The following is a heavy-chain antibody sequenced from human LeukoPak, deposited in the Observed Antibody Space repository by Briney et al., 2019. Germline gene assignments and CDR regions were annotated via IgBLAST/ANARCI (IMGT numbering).Heavy chain of an antibody. CDR2: ISYDGSNK. CDR1: GFTFSSYA. CDR3: ARPVVSLTN. J-gene: IGHJ4*02. V-gene: IGHV3-30-3*01. Sequence: GGSLRLSCAASGFTFSSYAMHWVRQAPGKGLEWVALISYDGSNKYYADSVKGRFTISRDNSKNTLYLQMNSLRAEDTAVYYCARPVVSLTNWGQGTLVTVSS.